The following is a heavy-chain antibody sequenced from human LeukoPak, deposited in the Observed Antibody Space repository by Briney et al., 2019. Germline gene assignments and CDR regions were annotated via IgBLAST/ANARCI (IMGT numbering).Heavy chain of an antibody. CDR2: INWNGGRT. V-gene: IGHV3-20*01. D-gene: IGHD3-16*01. CDR1: GFTFDDYG. J-gene: IGHJ6*02. Sequence: PGGSLRLSCVASGFTFDDYGMSWVRQAPGRGLEWVCDINWNGGRTGYADSVKGRFTISRDNAKNSLYLQMNSLRAEDTASYHCARVPYYYGMDVWGQGTTVTVSS. CDR3: ARVPYYYGMDV.